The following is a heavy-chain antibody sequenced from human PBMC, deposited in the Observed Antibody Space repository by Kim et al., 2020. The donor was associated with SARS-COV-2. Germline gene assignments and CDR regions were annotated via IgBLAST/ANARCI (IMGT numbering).Heavy chain of an antibody. CDR3: ARDDPGAYYES. Sequence: GGSLRLSCAASGFTFSSHWMTWVRQAPGKGLEWVAQLNEDGSDKYYLVSVKGRFTISRDNAKNSVYLQMNSLRAEDTALYYCARDDPGAYYESWGQGTLVTVTS. CDR1: GFTFSSHW. D-gene: IGHD3-16*01. V-gene: IGHV3-7*01. CDR2: LNEDGSDK. J-gene: IGHJ5*02.